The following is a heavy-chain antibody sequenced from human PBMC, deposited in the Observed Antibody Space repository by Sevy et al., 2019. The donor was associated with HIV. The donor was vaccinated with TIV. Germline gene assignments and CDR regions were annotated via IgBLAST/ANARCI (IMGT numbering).Heavy chain of an antibody. V-gene: IGHV3-74*01. D-gene: IGHD6-19*01. CDR3: ASGWLVRGNAFDI. Sequence: GGSLRLSCAASGFTFSSYWMHWVRQAPGKGLVWVLRINSDGSSTSYADSVKGRFTISRDNAKNTLYLQMNSLRAEDTAVYYCASGWLVRGNAFDIWGQGTMVTVSS. CDR2: INSDGSST. CDR1: GFTFSSYW. J-gene: IGHJ3*02.